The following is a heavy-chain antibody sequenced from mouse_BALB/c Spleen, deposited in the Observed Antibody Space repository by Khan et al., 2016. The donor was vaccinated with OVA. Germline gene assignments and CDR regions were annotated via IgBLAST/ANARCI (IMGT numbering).Heavy chain of an antibody. CDR3: ARRYYYGHWYFDV. CDR1: GYSITSDYA. J-gene: IGHJ1*01. V-gene: IGHV3-2*02. D-gene: IGHD1-1*01. Sequence: EVQLQESGPGLVKPSQSLSLTCTVTGYSITSDYAWNWIRQFPGNKLEWMGYISYSGSANYNPSLKSRISITRDTSDNQFFLQFNSVTTEDSATYYCARRYYYGHWYFDVWGAGTTVTVSS. CDR2: ISYSGSA.